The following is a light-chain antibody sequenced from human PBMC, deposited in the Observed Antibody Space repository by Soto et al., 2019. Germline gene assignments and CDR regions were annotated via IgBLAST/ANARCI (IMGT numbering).Light chain of an antibody. J-gene: IGLJ1*01. CDR2: DVS. V-gene: IGLV2-8*01. CDR1: SSDVGSYNY. Sequence: QSALTQPPSASGSPGQSVTISCTGTSSDVGSYNYVSWYQQHPGKAPKLMIYDVSKRPSGVPDRFSGSKSSNTAFLTVAGVQAEDEADYYCSSYAGTNNPYVFGTGTKVTVL. CDR3: SSYAGTNNPYV.